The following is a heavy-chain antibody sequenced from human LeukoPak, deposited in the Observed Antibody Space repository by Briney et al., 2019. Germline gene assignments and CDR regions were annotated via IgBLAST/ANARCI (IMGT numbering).Heavy chain of an antibody. CDR1: GGSISSYY. CDR2: IYTSGST. J-gene: IGHJ5*02. CDR3: ARDDSYGDYVHWFDP. V-gene: IGHV4-4*07. Sequence: PETLSLTCTVSGGSISSYYWSWIRQPAGKGLEWIGRIYTSGSTNYNPSLKSRVTMSVDTSKNQFSLKLSSVTAADTAVYYCARDDSYGDYVHWFDPWGQGTLVTVSS. D-gene: IGHD4-17*01.